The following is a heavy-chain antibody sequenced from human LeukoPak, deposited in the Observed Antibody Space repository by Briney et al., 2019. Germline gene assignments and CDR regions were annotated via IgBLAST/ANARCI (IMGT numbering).Heavy chain of an antibody. CDR2: ISYDGSNK. V-gene: IGHV3-30*18. J-gene: IGHJ6*02. CDR1: GFTFGSYG. CDR3: AKEMDYDFWSQGYGMDV. D-gene: IGHD3-3*01. Sequence: GALRLSCAASGFTFGSYGMHWVRRAPGKGLEWVAVISYDGSNKYYADSVKGRFTISRDNSKNTLYLQMNSLRAEDTAVYYCAKEMDYDFWSQGYGMDVWGQGTTVTVSS.